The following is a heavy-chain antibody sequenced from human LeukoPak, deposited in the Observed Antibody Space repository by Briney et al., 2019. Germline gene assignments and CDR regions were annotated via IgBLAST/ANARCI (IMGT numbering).Heavy chain of an antibody. D-gene: IGHD6-19*01. CDR2: ISYNGNT. Sequence: SETLSPTCTVSGGSISSYYWSWIRQPPGKGLEWIGYISYNGNTNYNPSLKSRVTIPVDTSKNQLSLTLSSVTAADAAVYYRAREGGYCSPFDPWGQGTLVTVSS. CDR1: GGSISSYY. V-gene: IGHV4-59*01. CDR3: AREGGYCSPFDP. J-gene: IGHJ5*02.